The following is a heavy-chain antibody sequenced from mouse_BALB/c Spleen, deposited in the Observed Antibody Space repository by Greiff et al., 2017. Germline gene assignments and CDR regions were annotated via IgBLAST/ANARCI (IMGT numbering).Heavy chain of an antibody. CDR3: ARDKDYYGSSYRAMDY. CDR2: IRNKANGYTT. J-gene: IGHJ4*01. V-gene: IGHV7-3*02. CDR1: GFTFTDYY. D-gene: IGHD1-1*01. Sequence: DVKLVESGGGLVQPGGSLRLSCATSGFTFTDYYMSWVRQPPGKALEWLGFIRNKANGYTTEYSASVKGRFTISRDNSQSILYLQMNTLRAEDSATYYCARDKDYYGSSYRAMDYWGQGTSVTVSS.